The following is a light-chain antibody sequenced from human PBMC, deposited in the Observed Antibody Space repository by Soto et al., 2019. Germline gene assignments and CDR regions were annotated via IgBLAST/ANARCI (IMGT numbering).Light chain of an antibody. J-gene: IGKJ4*01. Sequence: EIVMTQSPATLSVSPGERATLSCWASQSVGRSLAWYQQKPGQAPRLLINDASNRATGIPDRFSGSGSGTDFTLTISRLEPEDFAVFYCQQYGRSPLGGGTKVDIK. CDR2: DAS. CDR1: QSVGRS. V-gene: IGKV3-20*01. CDR3: QQYGRSP.